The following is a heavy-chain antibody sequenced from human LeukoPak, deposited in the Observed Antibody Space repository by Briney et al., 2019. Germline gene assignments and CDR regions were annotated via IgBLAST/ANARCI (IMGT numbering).Heavy chain of an antibody. CDR3: AKDRPNYHESNGHYYRPNGDY. CDR1: GFTFSTYA. J-gene: IGHJ4*02. D-gene: IGHD3-22*01. V-gene: IGHV3-23*01. Sequence: GGSLSLSCAASGFTFSTYAMSWVRQAPGKGLEWVSSISRSGDRTFYADSVKDRFTIARDKSENTLYLQSSRLRAEDTAVYYCAKDRPNYHESNGHYYRPNGDYWGQGTLVTVSS. CDR2: ISRSGDRT.